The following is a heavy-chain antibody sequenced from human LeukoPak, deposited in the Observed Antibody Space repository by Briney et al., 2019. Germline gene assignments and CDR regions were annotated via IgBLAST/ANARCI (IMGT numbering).Heavy chain of an antibody. CDR2: INHSGST. CDR1: GESFSGYY. J-gene: IGHJ5*02. V-gene: IGHV4-34*01. Sequence: PSETLSHTCADYGESFSGYYWSWIRHPPRKGLEWIGQINHSGSTNYNTSLKRRVTISVDTSKCQFSLKLSYVTAAETAVYYCASVNDYGDYAAASGNWFDPWGQGTLVTVSS. CDR3: ASVNDYGDYAAASGNWFDP. D-gene: IGHD4-17*01.